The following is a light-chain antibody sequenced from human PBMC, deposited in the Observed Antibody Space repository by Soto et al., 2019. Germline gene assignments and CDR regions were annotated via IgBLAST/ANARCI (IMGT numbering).Light chain of an antibody. CDR1: QGISSR. V-gene: IGKV1-12*01. Sequence: DIQMTPSPSSVSASVGDRVTITCRASQGISSRLAWYQQKPGKAPNLLIYAASNLQSGVPSRFSGSGSETDFTLTIGSLQPEDFATYYCQQANSFPLTFGGGTKVEIK. CDR2: AAS. J-gene: IGKJ4*01. CDR3: QQANSFPLT.